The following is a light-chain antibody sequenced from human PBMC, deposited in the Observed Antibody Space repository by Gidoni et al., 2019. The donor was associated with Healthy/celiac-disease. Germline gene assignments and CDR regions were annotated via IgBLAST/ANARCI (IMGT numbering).Light chain of an antibody. J-gene: IGKJ3*01. CDR1: QSVLYSSNNKNY. CDR2: WAS. Sequence: DIVMTQSPDSLAVSLGERATINCKSSQSVLYSSNNKNYLAWYQQKPGQPPKLLIYWASTRESGVPDRFSGSGSGTDFTLTISNLQAEDVAVYYCQQYYSTPNTFXPXTKVDIK. CDR3: QQYYSTPNT. V-gene: IGKV4-1*01.